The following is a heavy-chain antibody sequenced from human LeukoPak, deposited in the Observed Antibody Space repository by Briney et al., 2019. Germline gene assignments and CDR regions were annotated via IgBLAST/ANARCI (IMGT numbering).Heavy chain of an antibody. CDR2: ISYDGNNK. V-gene: IGHV3-30*18. Sequence: GGSLRLSCAASGFTFTTYGMHWVRQAPGKGLEWVAVISYDGNNKYYAASVKGRFTISRDNSKNTLYLHMINLGADDTAVYYCAKEYSSGWSPSYYMDVWGKGTTVTVSS. CDR3: AKEYSSGWSPSYYMDV. D-gene: IGHD6-19*01. J-gene: IGHJ6*03. CDR1: GFTFTTYG.